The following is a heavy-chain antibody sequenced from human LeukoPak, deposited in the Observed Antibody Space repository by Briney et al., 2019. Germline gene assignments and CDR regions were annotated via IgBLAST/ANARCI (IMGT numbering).Heavy chain of an antibody. CDR2: INPNSGGT. Sequence: ASVKVSCKASGYTFTSYAFSWVRQAPGQGLEWMGWINPNSGGTNYAQKFQGRVTMTRDTSISTAYMELSRLRSDDTAVYYCAKGGYNWNYDNWFDPWGQGTLVTVSS. CDR1: GYTFTSYA. J-gene: IGHJ5*02. D-gene: IGHD1-7*01. CDR3: AKGGYNWNYDNWFDP. V-gene: IGHV1-2*02.